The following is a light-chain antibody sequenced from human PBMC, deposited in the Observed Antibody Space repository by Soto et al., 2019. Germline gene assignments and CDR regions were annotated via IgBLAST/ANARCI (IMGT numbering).Light chain of an antibody. Sequence: QSVLTQPPSVSGAPGQRVTISCTGSSSNIGAGYDVHWYQQLPGTAPKLLIYGNSNRPSGVPDRFSGSKSGTSAALAITGLQAEDEADYYFQSYDISLSAHGVCGGRIKLTVL. CDR3: QSYDISLSAHGV. V-gene: IGLV1-40*01. J-gene: IGLJ2*01. CDR1: SSNIGAGYD. CDR2: GNS.